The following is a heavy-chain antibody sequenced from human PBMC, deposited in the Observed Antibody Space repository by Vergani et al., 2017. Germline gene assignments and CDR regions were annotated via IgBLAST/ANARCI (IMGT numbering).Heavy chain of an antibody. CDR3: ATQLGYCSSTSCEA. CDR2: IIPILGIA. J-gene: IGHJ5*02. Sequence: QVQLVQSGAEVKKPGASVKVSCKASGYTFTGYYMHWVRQAPGQGLEWMGRIIPILGIANYAQKFQGRVTMTRDTSISTAYMELSRLRSDDTAVYYCATQLGYCSSTSCEAWGQGTLVTVSS. V-gene: IGHV1-2*02. D-gene: IGHD2-2*01. CDR1: GYTFTGYY.